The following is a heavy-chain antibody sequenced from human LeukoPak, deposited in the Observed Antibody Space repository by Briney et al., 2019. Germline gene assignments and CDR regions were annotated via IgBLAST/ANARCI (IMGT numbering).Heavy chain of an antibody. CDR3: ARSRDYPAFDY. Sequence: SETLSLTCTVSGGSISSGGYYWSWIRQHPGKGLEWIGYIYHSGSTYYNPSLKSRVTISVDRSKNQFSLKLSSVTAADTAVYYCARSRDYPAFDYWGQGTLVTVSS. V-gene: IGHV4-30-2*01. J-gene: IGHJ4*02. CDR2: IYHSGST. CDR1: GGSISSGGYY. D-gene: IGHD2-2*01.